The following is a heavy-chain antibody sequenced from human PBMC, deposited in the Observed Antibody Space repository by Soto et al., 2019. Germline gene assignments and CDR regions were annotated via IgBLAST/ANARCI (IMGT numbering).Heavy chain of an antibody. V-gene: IGHV1-69*06. CDR1: GGTFSNYA. CDR2: FIPLFGTP. D-gene: IGHD1-26*01. CDR3: ARGWETVGTTTPFAY. J-gene: IGHJ4*02. Sequence: QVQLVQSGAEVKKPGSSVKVSCKASGGTFSNYAINWVRQAPGQGLEWMGGFIPLFGTPNYAQKFQGRVTFPAHKSPSTAYLGLRSLRSDDTAVYYCARGWETVGTTTPFAYWGQGTLVTVSS.